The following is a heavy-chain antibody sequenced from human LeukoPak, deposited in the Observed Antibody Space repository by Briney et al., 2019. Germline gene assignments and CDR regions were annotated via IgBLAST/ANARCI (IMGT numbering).Heavy chain of an antibody. Sequence: ASVKVSCKASGYTFTGYYMHWVRQAPGQGLEWMGWINPNSGGTNYAQKFQGRVTMTRDTSISTAYMELSSLRSEDTAVYYCASENPIIVGAPRWFDPWGQGTLVTVSS. D-gene: IGHD1-26*01. J-gene: IGHJ5*02. CDR2: INPNSGGT. V-gene: IGHV1-2*02. CDR3: ASENPIIVGAPRWFDP. CDR1: GYTFTGYY.